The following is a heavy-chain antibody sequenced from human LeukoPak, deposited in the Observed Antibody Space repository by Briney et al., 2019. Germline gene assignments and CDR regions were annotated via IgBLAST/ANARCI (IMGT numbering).Heavy chain of an antibody. V-gene: IGHV4-59*01. CDR2: IYYSGSTNSGST. D-gene: IGHD2-15*01. CDR1: GGSISSYY. J-gene: IGHJ4*02. CDR3: ARVGDNYSSYFDY. Sequence: SETLSLTCTVSGGSISSYYWSWIRQPPEKGLEWIGYIYYSGSTNSGSTNYNPSLKSRVTISVDTSKNQFSLKLTFVTAADAAVYYCARVGDNYSSYFDYWGRGTLVTVSS.